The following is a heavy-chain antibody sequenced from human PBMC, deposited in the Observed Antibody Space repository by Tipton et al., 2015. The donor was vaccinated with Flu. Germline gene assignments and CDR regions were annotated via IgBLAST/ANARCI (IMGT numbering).Heavy chain of an antibody. J-gene: IGHJ4*01. D-gene: IGHD6-13*01. V-gene: IGHV5-51*01. CDR3: ARPRLESSSWPIDY. Sequence: QLVQSGAEVKKPGESLKISCKGSGYTFTNYWIAWVRQMPGKGLEWMGIIYPGDSDTRYSPSFQGQVTISVDKSIRTAYLQWSSLKASDTAIYYCARPRLESSSWPIDYWGRGTLVTVSS. CDR2: IYPGDSDT. CDR1: GYTFTNYW.